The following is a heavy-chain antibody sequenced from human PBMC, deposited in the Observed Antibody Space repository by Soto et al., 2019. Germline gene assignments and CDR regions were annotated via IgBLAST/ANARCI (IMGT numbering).Heavy chain of an antibody. CDR2: ISHSGST. CDR1: SGSFSGYY. CDR3: ARGYESSRRYLPLLDY. J-gene: IGHJ4*02. Sequence: QVQLQQWGAGLLKPSETLSLRCVVNSGSFSGYYWTWIRQTPGKGLEWIGEISHSGSTNYNPSLMSRVTMSADTSKKQFSLILSSVTAAATALYFCARGYESSRRYLPLLDYWGQGTLVTVSS. V-gene: IGHV4-34*01. D-gene: IGHD3-22*01.